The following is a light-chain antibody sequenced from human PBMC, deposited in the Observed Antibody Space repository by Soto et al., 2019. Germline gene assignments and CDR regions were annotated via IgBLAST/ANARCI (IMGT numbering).Light chain of an antibody. CDR3: QQYNNCPWT. J-gene: IGKJ1*01. CDR2: SAS. V-gene: IGKV3-15*01. Sequence: EIVMTQSPTTLSVSPGERATLXXRASQSVSTNLAWYQHKPGQAPXLLIHSASSRATCIPARFSGSESLTELTLTISSLQSEDFAVYSCQQYNNCPWTFGQGTRWIS. CDR1: QSVSTN.